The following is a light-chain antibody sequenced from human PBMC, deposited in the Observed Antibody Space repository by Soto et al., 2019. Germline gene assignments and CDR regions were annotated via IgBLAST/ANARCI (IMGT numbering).Light chain of an antibody. CDR2: GAS. CDR1: QSVGTY. CDR3: HQYGSTPRYT. J-gene: IGKJ2*01. V-gene: IGKV3-20*01. Sequence: EIVLTQSPGTLSLSPGERATLSCRASQSVGTYLAWYQQKPGQAPRLLIYGASNRATGIPNRFSSRGSGTDIALTISRLEPEYYAVYFCHQYGSTPRYTFGQGTKLEIK.